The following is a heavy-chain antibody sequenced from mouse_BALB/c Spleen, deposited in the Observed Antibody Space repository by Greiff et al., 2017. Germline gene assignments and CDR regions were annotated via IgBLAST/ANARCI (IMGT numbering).Heavy chain of an antibody. J-gene: IGHJ4*01. Sequence: VKLVESGPDLVAPSQSLSITCTVSGFSLTSYGVHWVRQPPGKGLEWLVVIWSDGSTTYNSALKSRLSISKDNSKSQVFLKMNSLQTDDTAMYYGARKRYDAYAMDYWGQGTSVTVSS. CDR3: ARKRYDAYAMDY. CDR2: IWSDGST. D-gene: IGHD2-14*01. V-gene: IGHV2-6-2*01. CDR1: GFSLTSYG.